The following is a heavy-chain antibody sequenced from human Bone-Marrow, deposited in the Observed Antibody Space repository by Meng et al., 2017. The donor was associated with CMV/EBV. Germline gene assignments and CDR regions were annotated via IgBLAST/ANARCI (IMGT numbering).Heavy chain of an antibody. J-gene: IGHJ4*02. CDR3: ARGRGSYYGSGSSLS. Sequence: SETLSLTCAVYGGSFSGYYWSWIRQPPGKGLEWIGEINHRGSTNYNPSLKSRVTISVDTSKNQFSLKLSSVTAADTAVYYCARGRGSYYGSGSSLSWGQGTLVTVSS. D-gene: IGHD3-10*01. V-gene: IGHV4-34*01. CDR2: INHRGST. CDR1: GGSFSGYY.